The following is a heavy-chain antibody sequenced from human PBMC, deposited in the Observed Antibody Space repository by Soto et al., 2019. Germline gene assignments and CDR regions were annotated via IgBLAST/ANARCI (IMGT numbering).Heavy chain of an antibody. J-gene: IGHJ4*02. CDR3: ARLGIRYYQLTQCHSFDY. V-gene: IGHV6-1*01. Sequence: PSQTLSLTCAFSGDSVSRNSAAWNCIRQSPSRGLEWLGRTYYRSKWYSDYAESVKSRITINPHTSKNQFSLQLNSATPEDTAVYYCARLGIRYYQLTQCHSFDYWGQGALVTVSS. D-gene: IGHD2-2*01. CDR2: TYYRSKWYS. CDR1: GDSVSRNSAA.